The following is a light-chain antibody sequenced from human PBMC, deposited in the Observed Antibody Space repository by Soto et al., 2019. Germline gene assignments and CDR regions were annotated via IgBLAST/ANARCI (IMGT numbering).Light chain of an antibody. CDR2: DVS. CDR1: SSDVGNYNY. V-gene: IGLV2-11*01. J-gene: IGLJ2*01. Sequence: QSVLTQPRSVSESPGQSVTISCTGTSSDVGNYNYVSWYQQHPGKAPKLMIYDVSKRPSGVPDRFFGSKSGNTASLTISGLQAEDEADYYCCSYAGSYTLVFGGGTKLTVL. CDR3: CSYAGSYTLV.